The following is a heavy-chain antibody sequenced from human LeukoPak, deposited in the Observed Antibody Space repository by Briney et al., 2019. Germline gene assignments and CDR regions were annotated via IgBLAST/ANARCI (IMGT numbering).Heavy chain of an antibody. Sequence: GRSLRLSCAASGFTFDDYAMHWVRQAPGKGLEWFSGISWNSGSIGYADSVKGRFTISRDNAKNSLDLQMNSLRAEDTALYYCAKELPGRWFDPWGQGTLVTVSS. V-gene: IGHV3-9*01. CDR2: ISWNSGSI. CDR1: GFTFDDYA. CDR3: AKELPGRWFDP. D-gene: IGHD2-15*01. J-gene: IGHJ5*02.